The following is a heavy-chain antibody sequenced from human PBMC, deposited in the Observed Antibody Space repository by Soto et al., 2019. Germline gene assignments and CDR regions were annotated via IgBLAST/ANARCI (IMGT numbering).Heavy chain of an antibody. V-gene: IGHV3-23*01. CDR3: AKGGDYDILTGSDY. CDR2: ISGSGGST. Sequence: GGSLRLSCAASGFTFSSYAMSWVRQAPGKGLEWVSAISGSGGSTYYADSVKGRFTISRDNSKNTLYLQMNSLRAEDTVVYYCAKGGDYDILTGSDYWGQGTLVTVSS. D-gene: IGHD3-9*01. CDR1: GFTFSSYA. J-gene: IGHJ4*02.